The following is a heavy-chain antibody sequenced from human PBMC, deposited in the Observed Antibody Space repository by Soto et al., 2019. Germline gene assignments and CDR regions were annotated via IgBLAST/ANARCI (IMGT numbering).Heavy chain of an antibody. D-gene: IGHD5-12*01. CDR2: IAFDGRNT. CDR1: GFGFSDYA. V-gene: IGHV3-30*04. J-gene: IGHJ4*02. CDR3: ARDAVVTTTWRFYYFDL. Sequence: QAHLVESGGGVVQPGRSLRLSCVASGFGFSDYAMHWVRQAPGKGLEWVAAIAFDGRNTNYADSVKGRFTISRDDSKRILYLQVDGLTTEDTSVYYCARDAVVTTTWRFYYFDLWGQGTLVTVSS.